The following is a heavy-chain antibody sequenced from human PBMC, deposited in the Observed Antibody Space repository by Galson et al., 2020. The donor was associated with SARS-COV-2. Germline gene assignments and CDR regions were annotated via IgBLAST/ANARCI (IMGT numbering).Heavy chain of an antibody. CDR1: GHTFTGYY. V-gene: IGHV1-2*02. Sequence: DSVKVSCKASGHTFTGYYMHWVRQAPGQGLEWMGWINPNSGGTNYAQKFQGRVTMTRDTSISIAYMELSRLRSDDTAVYYCARDGTAMVTNGFDIWGQGTMVTVSS. D-gene: IGHD5-18*01. CDR3: ARDGTAMVTNGFDI. J-gene: IGHJ3*02. CDR2: INPNSGGT.